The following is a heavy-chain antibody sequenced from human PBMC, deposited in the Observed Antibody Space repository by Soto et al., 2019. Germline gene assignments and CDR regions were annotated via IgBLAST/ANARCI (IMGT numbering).Heavy chain of an antibody. J-gene: IGHJ4*02. V-gene: IGHV1-2*04. CDR2: INPNSGGT. CDR3: ARDEQWLVFDY. D-gene: IGHD6-19*01. Sequence: ASVKVSCKASGYTFTGYYMHWVRQAPGQGLEWMGWINPNSGGTNYAQKFQGWVTMTRDTSISTAYMELRSLRSDDTAVYYCARDEQWLVFDYWGQGTLVTVSS. CDR1: GYTFTGYY.